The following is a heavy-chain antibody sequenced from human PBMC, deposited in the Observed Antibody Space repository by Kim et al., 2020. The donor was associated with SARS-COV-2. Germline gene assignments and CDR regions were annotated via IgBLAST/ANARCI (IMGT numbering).Heavy chain of an antibody. CDR2: ISRTGSTI. CDR3: ARDGNTGYEDYYFDY. D-gene: IGHD5-12*01. J-gene: IGHJ4*02. CDR1: GFSFSSYE. V-gene: IGHV3-48*03. Sequence: GGSLRLSCAASGFSFSSYELNWVRQAPGKGLEWVSYISRTGSTIYSADSVKGRSTISRDNAKNSLYLQMNNLRAGDTAVYYCARDGNTGYEDYYFDYWGQGTLVTVSS.